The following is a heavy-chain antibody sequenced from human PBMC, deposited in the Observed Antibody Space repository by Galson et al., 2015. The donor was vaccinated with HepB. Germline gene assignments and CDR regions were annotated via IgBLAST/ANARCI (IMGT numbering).Heavy chain of an antibody. D-gene: IGHD4-17*01. Sequence: SLRLSCAASGFTFSSYGMHWVRQAPGKGLEWVAVIWYDGSNKYYADSVKGRFTISRDNSKNTLYLQMNSLRAEDTAVYYCARSGLTVTTYYYYYGMDVWGQGTTVTVSS. J-gene: IGHJ6*02. V-gene: IGHV3-33*01. CDR2: IWYDGSNK. CDR1: GFTFSSYG. CDR3: ARSGLTVTTYYYYYGMDV.